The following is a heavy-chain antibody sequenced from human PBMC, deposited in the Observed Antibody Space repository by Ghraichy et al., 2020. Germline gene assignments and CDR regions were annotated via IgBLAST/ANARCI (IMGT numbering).Heavy chain of an antibody. D-gene: IGHD3-10*01. CDR2: INSGGHT. J-gene: IGHJ3*02. Sequence: SETLSLTCGIYGGSFGEYYWAWIRQSPGEGLEWIGEINSGGHTNYNPSLESRVTMSVDTSRNQFYLNLTSVTAADTAVYYCARDALTLLKGVPLDKWG. V-gene: IGHV4-34*01. CDR1: GGSFGEYY. CDR3: ARDALTLLKGVPLDK.